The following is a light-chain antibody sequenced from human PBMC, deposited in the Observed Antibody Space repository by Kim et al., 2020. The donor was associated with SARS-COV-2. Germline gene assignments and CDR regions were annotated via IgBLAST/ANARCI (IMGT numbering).Light chain of an antibody. CDR2: VAS. CDR3: QQSYSTPWT. Sequence: ASVGDRVSITCRASQSISRYFNWYQQKAGKAPELLLYVASNLQSGVPSRFSGSGSGRDFTLTISSLQPEDFATYYCQQSYSTPWTFGQGTKVDIK. CDR1: QSISRY. J-gene: IGKJ1*01. V-gene: IGKV1-39*01.